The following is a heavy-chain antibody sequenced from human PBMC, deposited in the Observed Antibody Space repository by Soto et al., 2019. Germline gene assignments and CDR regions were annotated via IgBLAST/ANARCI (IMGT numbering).Heavy chain of an antibody. Sequence: QVQLQESGPGLVKPSETLSLTCTVSGVSISSYYWSWIRQPPGKGLEWIGYIDYSGSTNYNPSPKSRVTISVDTSKNQFSLKLSSVTAADTAVYYCARHSSGWYTHFDYWGQGTLVTVSS. CDR2: IDYSGST. CDR3: ARHSSGWYTHFDY. CDR1: GVSISSYY. D-gene: IGHD6-19*01. J-gene: IGHJ4*02. V-gene: IGHV4-59*08.